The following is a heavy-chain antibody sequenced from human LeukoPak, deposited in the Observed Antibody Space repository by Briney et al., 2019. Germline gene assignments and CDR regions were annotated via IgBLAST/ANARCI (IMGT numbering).Heavy chain of an antibody. V-gene: IGHV1-18*01. D-gene: IGHD3-10*01. Sequence: ASVKVSCKASGYTFTSYGISWVRQAPGQGLEWMGWISAYNGNTNYAQKLQGRVTMTTDTSTSTAYMELRSLRSDDTAVYCCARDRLDYYYGSSFLDYWGQGTLVTVSS. CDR1: GYTFTSYG. CDR3: ARDRLDYYYGSSFLDY. CDR2: ISAYNGNT. J-gene: IGHJ4*02.